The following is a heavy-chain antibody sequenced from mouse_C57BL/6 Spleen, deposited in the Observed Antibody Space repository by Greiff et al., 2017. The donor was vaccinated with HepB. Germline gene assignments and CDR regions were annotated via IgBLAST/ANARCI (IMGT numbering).Heavy chain of an antibody. CDR1: GYAFTNYL. CDR3: ARCPLRAMDY. Sequence: QVQLQQSGAELVRPGTSVKVSCKASGYAFTNYLIEWVKQRPGQGLEWIGVINPGSGGTNYNEKFKGKATLTADKSSSTAYMQLSSLTSEDSAVYFCARCPLRAMDYWGQGTSVTVSS. V-gene: IGHV1-54*01. J-gene: IGHJ4*01. D-gene: IGHD1-1*01. CDR2: INPGSGGT.